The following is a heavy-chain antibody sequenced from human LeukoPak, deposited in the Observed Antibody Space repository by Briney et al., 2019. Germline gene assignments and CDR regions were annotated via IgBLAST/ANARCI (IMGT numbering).Heavy chain of an antibody. CDR3: AKSAKLVGGTTMPY. D-gene: IGHD1-26*01. Sequence: GGSLRLSCAASGFTFSSYAMSWVRQAPGKGLEWVSAISGSGGSTYYADSVKSRFTISRDNSKNTLYLQMNGLRAEDTAVYYCAKSAKLVGGTTMPYWGQGTLVTVSS. CDR2: ISGSGGST. J-gene: IGHJ4*02. CDR1: GFTFSSYA. V-gene: IGHV3-23*01.